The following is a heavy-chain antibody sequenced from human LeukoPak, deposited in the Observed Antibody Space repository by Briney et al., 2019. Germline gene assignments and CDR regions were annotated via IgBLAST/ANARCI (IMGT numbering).Heavy chain of an antibody. V-gene: IGHV3-30*18. CDR3: AKASRGYYDSSALIDY. CDR1: GFTFSSYG. CDR2: ISYDGSNK. Sequence: PGGSLRLSCAASGFTFSSYGMHWVRQAPGEGLEWVAVISYDGSNKYYADSVKGRFTISRDNSKNTLYLQMNSLRAEDTAVYYCAKASRGYYDSSALIDYWGQGTLVTVSS. D-gene: IGHD3-22*01. J-gene: IGHJ4*02.